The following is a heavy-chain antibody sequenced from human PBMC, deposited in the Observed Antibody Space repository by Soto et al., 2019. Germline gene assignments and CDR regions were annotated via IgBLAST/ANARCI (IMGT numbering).Heavy chain of an antibody. J-gene: IGHJ6*03. V-gene: IGHV4-34*01. CDR1: GGTFSVYF. D-gene: IGHD6-19*01. CDR3: AREIAVNIYYYYMDV. Sequence: PSGTTYLTCAVYGGTFSVYFWSWIRQPPGKGLEWIGEINHSGSTNYNPSLKSRVTISVDTSKNQFSLKLSSVTAADTAVYYCAREIAVNIYYYYMDVWGKGTTVTVSS. CDR2: INHSGST.